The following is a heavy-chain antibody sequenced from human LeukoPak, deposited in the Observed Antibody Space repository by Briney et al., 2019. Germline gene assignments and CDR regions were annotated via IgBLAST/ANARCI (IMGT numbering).Heavy chain of an antibody. CDR2: INWNGGST. V-gene: IGHV3-20*04. Sequence: GGSLRLSCAASGFTFDDYAMSWVRQAPGKGLEWVSRINWNGGSTGYADSVKGRFTISRDNAKNSLYLQMNSLRAEDTAVNYCARDKYGTDSGYDYGVDYWGQGTLVTVSS. CDR3: ARDKYGTDSGYDYGVDY. J-gene: IGHJ4*02. CDR1: GFTFDDYA. D-gene: IGHD5-12*01.